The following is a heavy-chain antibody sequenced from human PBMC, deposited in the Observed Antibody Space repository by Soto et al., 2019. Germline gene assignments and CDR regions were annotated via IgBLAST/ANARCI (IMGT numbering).Heavy chain of an antibody. CDR2: IYYSGSS. Sequence: QVQLQESGPGMVKPSETLSLTCTVSGGSINSYYWSWIRQAPGKGLEWIGQIYYSGSSNYNPSLKSRVTISVDTSKNQFSLKLSSVTAAARAVYYFARRYGLGFGFWGQGTLVTVSS. V-gene: IGHV4-59*08. CDR3: ARRYGLGFGF. CDR1: GGSINSYY. D-gene: IGHD3-10*01. J-gene: IGHJ4*02.